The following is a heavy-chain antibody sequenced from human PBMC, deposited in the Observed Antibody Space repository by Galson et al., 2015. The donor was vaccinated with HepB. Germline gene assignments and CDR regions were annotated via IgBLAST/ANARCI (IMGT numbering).Heavy chain of an antibody. CDR3: AKDPTTVTTGYFDY. J-gene: IGHJ4*02. CDR2: ISGDGGST. D-gene: IGHD4-17*01. Sequence: SLRLSCAASGFTLTSYAMSWFRQAPGKGLEWISAISGDGGSTYYADSVKGRFTVSRDNSKNTLFLQMNSLRAEDTAVYYCAKDPTTVTTGYFDYWGQGILVTVSS. V-gene: IGHV3-23*01. CDR1: GFTLTSYA.